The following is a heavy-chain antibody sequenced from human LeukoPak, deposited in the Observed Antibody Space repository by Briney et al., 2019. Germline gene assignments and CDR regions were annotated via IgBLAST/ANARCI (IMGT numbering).Heavy chain of an antibody. CDR2: ISSNGGST. CDR1: GFTFSSYT. Sequence: PGGSLRLSCAASGFTFSSYTMHWVRQAPGKGLEYVSTISSNGGSTYYANSVKGRFNISRDNSKNTLYLQMGRLRTEDMAVYYCAREPPKSGAFDIWGQGTMVTVSS. V-gene: IGHV3-64*01. J-gene: IGHJ3*02. CDR3: AREPPKSGAFDI.